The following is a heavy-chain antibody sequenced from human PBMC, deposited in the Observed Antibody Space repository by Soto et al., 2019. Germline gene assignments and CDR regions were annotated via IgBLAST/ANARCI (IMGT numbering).Heavy chain of an antibody. V-gene: IGHV3-48*04. CDR3: ARDRNAAGSDY. J-gene: IGHJ4*02. Sequence: PGGSLRLSCAASGFTFSSYAMHWVRQAPGKGLERISYISSGSTNIFYADSVKGRFTVSRDNAKNSVYLQMDSLRAEDTAVYYCARDRNAAGSDYWGQGTLVTVSS. D-gene: IGHD1-1*01. CDR1: GFTFSSYA. CDR2: ISSGSTNI.